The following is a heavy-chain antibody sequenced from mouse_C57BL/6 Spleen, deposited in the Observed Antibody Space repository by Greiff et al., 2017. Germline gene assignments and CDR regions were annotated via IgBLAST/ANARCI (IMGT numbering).Heavy chain of an antibody. CDR3: ARDYYGSSSFAY. D-gene: IGHD1-1*01. J-gene: IGHJ3*01. Sequence: VQLQQSGAELVRPGTSVKVSCKASGYAFTNYLIEWVKQRPGQGLEWIGVINPGSGGTYYNEKFKGKATLTADKSSSTAYMQLSSLTSADSAVXFCARDYYGSSSFAYWGQGTLVTVSA. CDR1: GYAFTNYL. V-gene: IGHV1-54*01. CDR2: INPGSGGT.